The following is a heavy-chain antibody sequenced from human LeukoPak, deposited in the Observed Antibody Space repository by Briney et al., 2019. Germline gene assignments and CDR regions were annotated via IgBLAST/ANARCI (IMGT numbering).Heavy chain of an antibody. CDR2: ISGSGGRP. CDR1: GFTFSSCA. V-gene: IGHV3-23*01. J-gene: IGHJ4*02. D-gene: IGHD3-9*01. Sequence: PGGSLRLSCAASGFTFSSCAMSWVRQAPGKGLEWVSAISGSGGRPYYADSVKGRFTTSRDNAKNSLSLQLNSLRVEDTAVYYCARGHYDVLAASYKWTLDYWGQGTLVTVSS. CDR3: ARGHYDVLAASYKWTLDY.